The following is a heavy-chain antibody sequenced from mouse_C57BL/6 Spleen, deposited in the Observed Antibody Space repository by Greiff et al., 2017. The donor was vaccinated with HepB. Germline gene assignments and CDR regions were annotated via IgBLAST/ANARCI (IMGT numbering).Heavy chain of an antibody. Sequence: DVKLVESEGGLVQPGSSMKLSCTASGFTFSDYYMAWVRQVPEKGLEWVANINYDGSSTYYLDSLKSRFIISRDNATNILYLQMSSLKSEDTAAYYCARDRGDYDDWYFDVWGTGTTVTVSS. J-gene: IGHJ1*03. CDR1: GFTFSDYY. D-gene: IGHD2-4*01. CDR2: INYDGSST. V-gene: IGHV5-16*01. CDR3: ARDRGDYDDWYFDV.